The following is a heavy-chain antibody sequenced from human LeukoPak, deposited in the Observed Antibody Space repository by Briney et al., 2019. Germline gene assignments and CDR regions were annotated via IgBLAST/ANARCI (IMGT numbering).Heavy chain of an antibody. CDR1: GFTFGSYG. CDR2: ISGSGGST. Sequence: GGSLRLSCAASGFTFGSYGMSWVRQAPGKGLEWVSAISGSGGSTYYADSVKGRFTISRDNSKNTLYLQMNSLRAEDTAVYYCARDPVKSYFDSSGYYKYFDSWGQGTLVTVSS. J-gene: IGHJ4*02. CDR3: ARDPVKSYFDSSGYYKYFDS. V-gene: IGHV3-23*01. D-gene: IGHD3-22*01.